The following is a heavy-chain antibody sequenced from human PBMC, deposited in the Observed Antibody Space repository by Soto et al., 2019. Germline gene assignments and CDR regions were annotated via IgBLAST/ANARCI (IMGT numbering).Heavy chain of an antibody. J-gene: IGHJ3*02. CDR1: GFTFSSYG. Sequence: GGSLRLSCAASGFTFSSYGMHWVRQAPGKGLEWVAVISYDGSNKYYADSVKGRFTISRDNSKNTLYLQMNSLRAEDTAVYYCAKDHGGFKALGGVIVRFDAFDIWGQGTMVTVS. CDR3: AKDHGGFKALGGVIVRFDAFDI. CDR2: ISYDGSNK. V-gene: IGHV3-30*18. D-gene: IGHD3-16*02.